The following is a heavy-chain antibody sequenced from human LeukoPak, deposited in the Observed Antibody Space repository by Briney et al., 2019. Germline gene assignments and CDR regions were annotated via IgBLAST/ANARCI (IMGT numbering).Heavy chain of an antibody. CDR3: ARVVVQRHAFGVVIREGGYFDY. CDR1: GYTFTTYG. J-gene: IGHJ4*02. CDR2: ISAYNGNT. Sequence: ASVKVSCKASGYTFTTYGINWVRQAPGQGLEWMGWISAYNGNTNYAQKLQGRVTMTTDTSTSTAYMELRSLRSDDTAVYYCARVVVQRHAFGVVIREGGYFDYWGQGTLVTVSS. V-gene: IGHV1-18*01. D-gene: IGHD3-3*01.